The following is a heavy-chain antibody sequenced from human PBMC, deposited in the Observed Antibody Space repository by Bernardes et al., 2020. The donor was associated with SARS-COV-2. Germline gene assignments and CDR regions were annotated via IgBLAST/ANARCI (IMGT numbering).Heavy chain of an antibody. V-gene: IGHV3-30*04. Sequence: WESLWLSCAASGFTFNRHALHWVRQAPGQGLEWESVISDDGSNETYADSVQGRFTISRDKSKNTMYLQLNSLRAEDTAVYYCARAFLPVVYAISSYLDYWGQGTLVTVSS. D-gene: IGHD2-8*02. CDR3: ARAFLPVVYAISSYLDY. J-gene: IGHJ4*02. CDR1: GFTFNRHA. CDR2: ISDDGSNE.